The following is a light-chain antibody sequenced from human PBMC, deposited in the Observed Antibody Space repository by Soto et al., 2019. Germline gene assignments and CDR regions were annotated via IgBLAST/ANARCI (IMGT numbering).Light chain of an antibody. CDR1: ASVSTSY. V-gene: IGKV3-20*01. CDR3: QQYGSVPLT. J-gene: IGKJ4*01. CDR2: GAS. Sequence: EIVLTQSPGTLSLSPGERATLSCRASASVSTSYLAWYQQKPGQAPRLLIYGASSRATGIPDRFSGSGSGADFALTISRLEPEDFAVYYCQQYGSVPLTFGGGTKVEIK.